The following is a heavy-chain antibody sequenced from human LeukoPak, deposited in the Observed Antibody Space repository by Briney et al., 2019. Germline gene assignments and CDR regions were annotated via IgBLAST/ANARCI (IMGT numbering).Heavy chain of an antibody. D-gene: IGHD2-2*01. CDR3: ARVGNIVVVPAAIDY. J-gene: IGHJ4*02. CDR1: GFTFSSYS. CDR2: ISSSSSTI. Sequence: GGSLRLSCAASGFTFSSYSMNWVRQAPGKGLEWVSYISSSSSTIYYADSVKGRFTISRDNAKNSPYLQMNSLRAEDTAVYYCARVGNIVVVPAAIDYWGQGTLVTVSS. V-gene: IGHV3-48*04.